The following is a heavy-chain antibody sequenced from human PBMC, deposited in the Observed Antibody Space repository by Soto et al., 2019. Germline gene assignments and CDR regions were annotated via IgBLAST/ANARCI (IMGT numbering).Heavy chain of an antibody. Sequence: GGSLRLSCAASGFTVSSYEMDWVRQAPGKGLEWVAYISISGGTIYYGDSVEGRFTISRDNADNSLYLQMNSLRAEDTAVYYCTKEKSVINSGYDAFDIWGRGTVVTVSS. J-gene: IGHJ3*02. CDR3: TKEKSVINSGYDAFDI. CDR1: GFTVSSYE. D-gene: IGHD5-12*01. CDR2: ISISGGTI. V-gene: IGHV3-48*03.